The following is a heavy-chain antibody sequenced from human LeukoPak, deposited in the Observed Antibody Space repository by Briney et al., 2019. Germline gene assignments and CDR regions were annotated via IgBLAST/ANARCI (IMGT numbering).Heavy chain of an antibody. CDR3: AKALSAYAPLDY. D-gene: IGHD2-2*01. Sequence: GGSLRLSCTASGFTFSSYTMTWVRQAPGKGLKWVSTITTGDGNTYYADSVKGRFTVSRDDSKNTLYLQMNSLRAEDTAVNYCAKALSAYAPLDYWGQGTLVTVSS. J-gene: IGHJ4*02. CDR2: ITTGDGNT. V-gene: IGHV3-23*01. CDR1: GFTFSSYT.